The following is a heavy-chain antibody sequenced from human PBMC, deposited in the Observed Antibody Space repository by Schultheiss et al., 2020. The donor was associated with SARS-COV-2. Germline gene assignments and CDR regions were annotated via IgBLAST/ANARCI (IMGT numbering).Heavy chain of an antibody. Sequence: SETLSLTCTVSGGSISSYYWSWIRQPPGKGLEWIGSIYYSGSTYNNPSLKSRVTISVDTSKNQFSLRLSSVTAADTAVYYCGVVTTYNWFDPWGQGTLVTVSS. V-gene: IGHV4-59*05. CDR1: GGSISSYY. J-gene: IGHJ5*02. D-gene: IGHD4-17*01. CDR2: IYYSGST. CDR3: GVVTTYNWFDP.